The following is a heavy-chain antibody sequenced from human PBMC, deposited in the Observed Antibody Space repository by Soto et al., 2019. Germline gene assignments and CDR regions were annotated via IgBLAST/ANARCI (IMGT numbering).Heavy chain of an antibody. CDR2: ISTSGSGT. CDR1: GFTFSSHS. D-gene: IGHD3-3*01. V-gene: IGHV3-23*01. Sequence: EVQLLESGGGLVQPGGSLRLSCVVSGFTFSSHSMSWVRQAPGKGLEWVSSISTSGSGTYHADSVKGRFAISRDNSKNTMFVQMNSLRAEDTAEYYCARGLYELGYWGQGTLVTVSS. J-gene: IGHJ4*02. CDR3: ARGLYELGY.